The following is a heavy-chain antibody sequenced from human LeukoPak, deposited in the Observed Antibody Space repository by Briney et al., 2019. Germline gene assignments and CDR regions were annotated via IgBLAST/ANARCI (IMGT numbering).Heavy chain of an antibody. D-gene: IGHD3-22*01. J-gene: IGHJ4*02. CDR2: MNPSGSSP. Sequence: GGSLRLSCAASGFTFSSYAMSWVRQAPGKGLEWVADMNPSGSSPYYADSVKGRFTISRDNSKNTLDLQMNSLRAGDTAVFYCEKGRYNLDRCGYFHYWGQGTLVTVSS. CDR1: GFTFSSYA. V-gene: IGHV3-23*01. CDR3: EKGRYNLDRCGYFHY.